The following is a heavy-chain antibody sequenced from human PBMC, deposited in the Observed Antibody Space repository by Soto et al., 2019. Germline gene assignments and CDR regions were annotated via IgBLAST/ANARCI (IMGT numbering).Heavy chain of an antibody. Sequence: SETLSLTCGVSGGSISGSYWSWIRQSPGKGLEWLGYVYYTGSTNYSPSLRSRVSISVDTSKNEFSLRLSSVTAADTAVYFCARSVAVPGAHIDYWGQGTQVTVSS. D-gene: IGHD6-19*01. V-gene: IGHV4-59*01. CDR1: GGSISGSY. J-gene: IGHJ4*02. CDR3: ARSVAVPGAHIDY. CDR2: VYYTGST.